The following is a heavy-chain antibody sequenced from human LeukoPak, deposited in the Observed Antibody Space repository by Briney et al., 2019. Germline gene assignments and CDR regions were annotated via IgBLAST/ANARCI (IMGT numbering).Heavy chain of an antibody. D-gene: IGHD4-17*01. J-gene: IGHJ4*02. CDR2: ISSSSSYT. CDR1: GYSFSDYY. V-gene: IGHV3-11*06. CDR3: AREAWGTVTDY. Sequence: PGGSLRLSCAASGYSFSDYYMSWIRQAPGKGLEWVSYISSSSSYTNYADSVKGRFTISRDNAKNSLYLQMNSLRAEDTAVYYCAREAWGTVTDYWGLGTLVTVSS.